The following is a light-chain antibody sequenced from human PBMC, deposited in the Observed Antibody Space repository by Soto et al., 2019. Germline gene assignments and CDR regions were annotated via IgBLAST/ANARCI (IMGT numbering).Light chain of an antibody. CDR3: QHYVNWPLT. CDR2: DVS. CDR1: QGVTTN. V-gene: IGKV3-15*01. Sequence: EIRMTQSPGTLSVSPGESATLSCRAAQGVTTNFAWYQQKSGQSPRLLIYDVSNRATGVPARFSGSGSGTDFTLTINSLQSEDFAVYYCQHYVNWPLTFGGGTKVDIK. J-gene: IGKJ4*01.